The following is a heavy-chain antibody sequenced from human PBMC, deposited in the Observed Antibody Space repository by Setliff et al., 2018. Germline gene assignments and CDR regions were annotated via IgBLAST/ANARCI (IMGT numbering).Heavy chain of an antibody. CDR3: AKDVSPPGTNGWHPDVLDI. D-gene: IGHD6-19*01. J-gene: IGHJ3*02. CDR2: GRTT. Sequence: GGSLRLSCAASGFTFSNAWMSWVRQAPGKGLEWVGRTTYSADSVKGRFTISRDNSKNTLSLQMNSLRAEDTAVYYCAKDVSPPGTNGWHPDVLDIWGQGTMVTVSS. CDR1: GFTFSNAW. V-gene: IGHV3-23*01.